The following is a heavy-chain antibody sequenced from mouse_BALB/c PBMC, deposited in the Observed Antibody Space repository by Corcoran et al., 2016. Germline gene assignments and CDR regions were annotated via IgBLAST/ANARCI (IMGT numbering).Heavy chain of an antibody. CDR3: ARSGNYWYFDV. CDR2: INPYNDGT. D-gene: IGHD2-1*01. J-gene: IGHJ1*01. Sequence: EVQLQQSGPELVKPGASVKMSCKASGYTFTSYVMHWVKQKPGQGLEWIGYINPYNDGTKYNEKFKGKATLTPDKSSSTAYMELSSLTSEDSAVYYCARSGNYWYFDVWGAGTTVTVSS. CDR1: GYTFTSYV. V-gene: IGHV1S136*01.